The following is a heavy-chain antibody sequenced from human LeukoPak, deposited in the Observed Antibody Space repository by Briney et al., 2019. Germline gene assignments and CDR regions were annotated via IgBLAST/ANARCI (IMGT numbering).Heavy chain of an antibody. D-gene: IGHD2-2*01. V-gene: IGHV1-69*05. J-gene: IGHJ6*03. CDR2: INPIFGTA. CDR3: ARRRRATRGYCSSTSWPDVYYYYYMDV. CDR1: LGTFIRYV. Sequence: VNVSCKASLGTFIRYVVSWVRQAPGQGVEGMGGINPIFGTAHYAQKLQGRVTNTTAESTSSAYMELSSLRSEDTAVYYCARRRRATRGYCSSTSWPDVYYYYYMDVWGKGTTVTVSS.